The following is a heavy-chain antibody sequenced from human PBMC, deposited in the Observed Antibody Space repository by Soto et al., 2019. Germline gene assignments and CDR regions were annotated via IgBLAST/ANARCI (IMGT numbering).Heavy chain of an antibody. V-gene: IGHV3-23*01. CDR1: GFTFSSYA. Sequence: EVQLLESGGGLVQPGGSLRLSCAASGFTFSSYAMSWVRQAPGKGLEWVSAISGSGGSTYNADSVKGRFTISRDNSKNTLYLQMNSLRAEDTAVYYCAKDWGYYYYYGMDVWGQGTTVTVSS. J-gene: IGHJ6*02. D-gene: IGHD3-16*01. CDR3: AKDWGYYYYYGMDV. CDR2: ISGSGGST.